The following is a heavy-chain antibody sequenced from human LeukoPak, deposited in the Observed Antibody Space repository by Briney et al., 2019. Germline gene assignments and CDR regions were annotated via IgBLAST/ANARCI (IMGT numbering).Heavy chain of an antibody. CDR3: AKGVRITMVRGVFDI. Sequence: SLRPSCAASGFTLADYAIDWVRQAPGKGLGWVSGISRNSGSTGYADSLKGRFTISRDHAKNSLSRRRTSLRAEDPAVYYGAKGVRITMVRGVFDIWGQGTMVTVSS. CDR1: GFTLADYA. CDR2: ISRNSGST. J-gene: IGHJ3*02. D-gene: IGHD3-10*01. V-gene: IGHV3-9*01.